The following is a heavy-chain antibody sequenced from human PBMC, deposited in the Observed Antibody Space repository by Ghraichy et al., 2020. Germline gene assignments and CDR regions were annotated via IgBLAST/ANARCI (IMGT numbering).Heavy chain of an antibody. J-gene: IGHJ2*01. CDR1: GGSFSGYY. D-gene: IGHD3-22*01. CDR2: INHSGST. V-gene: IGHV4-34*01. CDR3: ARGRMAYYDSSGRYFDL. Sequence: GSLRLTCAVYGGSFSGYYWSWIRQPPGKGLEWIGEINHSGSTNYNPSLKSRVTISVDTSKNQFSLKLSPVTAADTAVYYCARGRMAYYDSSGRYFDLWGRGTLVTVSS.